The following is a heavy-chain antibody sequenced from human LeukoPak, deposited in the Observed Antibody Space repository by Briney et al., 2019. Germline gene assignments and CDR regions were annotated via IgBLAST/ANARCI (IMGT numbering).Heavy chain of an antibody. J-gene: IGHJ6*02. CDR2: IIPIFDTG. V-gene: IGHV1-69*01. CDR1: GGTFSSYA. Sequence: SVKVSCKASGGTFSSYAISWVRQAPGQGLEWMGGIIPIFDTGNYAQKFQGRVTITADESTSTAYMELSSPRSEDTAVYYCARDSGDGYNFILHKYDYGMDVWGQGTTVTVSS. CDR3: ARDSGDGYNFILHKYDYGMDV. D-gene: IGHD5-24*01.